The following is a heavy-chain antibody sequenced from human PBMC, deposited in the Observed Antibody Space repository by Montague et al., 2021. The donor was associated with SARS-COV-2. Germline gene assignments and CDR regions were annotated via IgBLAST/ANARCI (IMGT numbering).Heavy chain of an antibody. V-gene: IGHV4-4*07. Sequence: SETLSLTCTVSGGSISSYYWSWIWQPAGKVLEWIWRIYTSCSTNYNPSLKSPVTMSLYTSTNQFALKLSSVTAAATAVYYCAREAWFGDKTSASEYYGLDVWGQGTRVTGSS. CDR3: AREAWFGDKTSASEYYGLDV. CDR2: IYTSCST. CDR1: GGSISSYY. D-gene: IGHD3-10*01. J-gene: IGHJ6*02.